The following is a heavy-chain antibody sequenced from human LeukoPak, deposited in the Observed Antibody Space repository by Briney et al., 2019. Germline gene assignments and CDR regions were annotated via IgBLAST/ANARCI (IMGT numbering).Heavy chain of an antibody. CDR2: IYYSGST. J-gene: IGHJ6*03. CDR3: AGAKDSYYYYYYMDV. D-gene: IGHD3/OR15-3a*01. Sequence: ETLSLTCTVSGGSISSYYWSWIRQPPGKGLEWIGYIYYSGSTNYNPSLESRVTISVDTSKNQFSLKLSSVTAADTAVYYCAGAKDSYYYYYYMDVWGKGTTVTVSS. CDR1: GGSISSYY. V-gene: IGHV4-59*01.